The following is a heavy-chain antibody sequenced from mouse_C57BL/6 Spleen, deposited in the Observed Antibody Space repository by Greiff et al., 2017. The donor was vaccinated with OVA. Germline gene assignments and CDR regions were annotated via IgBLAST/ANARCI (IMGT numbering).Heavy chain of an antibody. Sequence: VKLMESGPELVKPGASVKLSCKASGYTFTSYDINWVKQRPGQGLEWIGWIYPRDGSTKYNEKFKGKATLTVDTSSSTAYMELNSLTSEDSAVYFCARGDYCSSYWYFDVWGTGTTVTVSS. D-gene: IGHD1-1*01. CDR3: ARGDYCSSYWYFDV. CDR1: GYTFTSYD. CDR2: IYPRDGST. V-gene: IGHV1-85*01. J-gene: IGHJ1*03.